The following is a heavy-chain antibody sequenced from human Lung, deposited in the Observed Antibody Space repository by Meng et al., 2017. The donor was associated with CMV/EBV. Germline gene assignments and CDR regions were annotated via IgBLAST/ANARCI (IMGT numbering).Heavy chain of an antibody. CDR1: GGSISSGDYY. Sequence: QVQPQESGPGPVKPSQTLSPTCTVSGGSISSGDYYWSWIRQPPGKGLEWIGYIYYSGSTYYNPPLKSRVTISVDTSKNQFSLKLSSVTAADTAVYYCARDRTTGRYFDYWGQGTLVTVSS. V-gene: IGHV4-30-4*01. CDR2: IYYSGST. CDR3: ARDRTTGRYFDY. J-gene: IGHJ4*02. D-gene: IGHD4-11*01.